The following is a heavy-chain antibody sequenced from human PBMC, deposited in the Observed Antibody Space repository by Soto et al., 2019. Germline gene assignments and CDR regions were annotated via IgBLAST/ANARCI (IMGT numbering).Heavy chain of an antibody. J-gene: IGHJ6*02. V-gene: IGHV3-30-3*01. CDR3: AREGSSSSWYLHYYYYYGMDV. D-gene: IGHD6-13*01. CDR1: GFTFSSYA. CDR2: ISYDGSNK. Sequence: LRLSCAASGFTFSSYAMHWVRQAPGKGLEWVAVISYDGSNKYYADSVKGRFTISRDNSKNTLYLQMNSLRAEDTAVYYCAREGSSSSWYLHYYYYYGMDVWGQGTTVTVYS.